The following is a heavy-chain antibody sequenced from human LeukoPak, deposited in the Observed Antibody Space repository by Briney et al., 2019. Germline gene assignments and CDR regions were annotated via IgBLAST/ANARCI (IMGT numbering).Heavy chain of an antibody. J-gene: IGHJ4*02. CDR1: RGTFSSHA. CDR3: ASPRGYSGYDPLDY. V-gene: IGHV1-69*13. D-gene: IGHD5-12*01. CDR2: IIPLFGTA. Sequence: SVKVSCKASRGTFSSHAISWVRQAPGQGLEWVGVIIPLFGTANYAQKFQGRVTMTADESTSTAYMDLSSLKSEDTAVYYCASPRGYSGYDPLDYWGQGTLVTVSS.